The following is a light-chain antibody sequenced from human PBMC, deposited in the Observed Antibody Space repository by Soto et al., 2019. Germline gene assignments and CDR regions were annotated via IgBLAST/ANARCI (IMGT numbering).Light chain of an antibody. CDR1: QSVGSS. V-gene: IGKV3-15*01. J-gene: IGKJ2*01. Sequence: EIVMTQSPGTLSVSPGERVTLPCRASQSVGSSLAWYQQKPGQAPRLLIFAASTRVTGVPPRFSGSGSGTDFTLAISSLQSEDFAVYYCQQYINWPPTFTFGQGAKLEIK. CDR3: QQYINWPPTFT. CDR2: AAS.